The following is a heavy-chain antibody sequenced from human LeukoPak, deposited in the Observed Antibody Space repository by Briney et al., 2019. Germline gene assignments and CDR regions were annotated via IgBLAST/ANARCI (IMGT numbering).Heavy chain of an antibody. CDR1: GFTFSEFA. CDR2: FDPEDGST. V-gene: IGHV1-24*01. D-gene: IGHD2-15*01. J-gene: IGHJ4*02. Sequence: WASVKVSFKVSGFTFSEFAMHWVRQAPGKGLEWMGRFDPEDGSTVSAQKFQGRVTLTEDTSADTAYMELSYLTPEDTAVYFCATGFVVEAVAATGLGYWGQGTLVTVSS. CDR3: ATGFVVEAVAATGLGY.